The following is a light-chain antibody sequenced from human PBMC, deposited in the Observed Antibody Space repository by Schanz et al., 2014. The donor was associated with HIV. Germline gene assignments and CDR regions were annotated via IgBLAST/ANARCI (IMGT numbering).Light chain of an antibody. J-gene: IGLJ2*01. CDR1: SSNIGSHT. Sequence: QSVLTQPPSASGTPGQRVTISCSGSSSNIGSHTVNWYQQLPGTATKHLMHSNDLRPSGVPDRFSGSKSGNTASLTVSGLQPEDEADYYCSSYTSSSTVLFGGGTKLTVL. V-gene: IGLV1-44*01. CDR3: SSYTSSSTVL. CDR2: SND.